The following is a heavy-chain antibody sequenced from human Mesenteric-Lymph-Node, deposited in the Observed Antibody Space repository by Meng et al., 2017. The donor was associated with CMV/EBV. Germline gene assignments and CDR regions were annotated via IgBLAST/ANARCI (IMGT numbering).Heavy chain of an antibody. CDR3: ARWESGDYTAMVY. V-gene: IGHV1-8*02. D-gene: IGHD5-18*01. J-gene: IGHJ4*02. CDR2: MNPNSGNT. Sequence: ASVKVSCKASGYTFTGYYMHWVRQATGQGLEWMGWMNPNSGNTGYAQKFQGRVTMTRNTSISTAYMELSSLRSEDTAVYYCARWESGDYTAMVYWGQGTLVTVSS. CDR1: GYTFTGYY.